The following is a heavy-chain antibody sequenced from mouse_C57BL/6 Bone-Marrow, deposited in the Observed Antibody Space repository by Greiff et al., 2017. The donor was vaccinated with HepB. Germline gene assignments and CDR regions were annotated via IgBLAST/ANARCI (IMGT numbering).Heavy chain of an antibody. D-gene: IGHD1-1*01. CDR1: GYTFTDYE. Sequence: VQLQQSGAELVRPGASVTLSCKASGYTFTDYEMHWVKQTPVHGLEWIGAIDPETGGTAYNQKFKGKAILTADKSSSTAYMELRSLTSEDSAVYYCTNYYGSVPWFAYWGQGTLVTVSA. CDR2: IDPETGGT. V-gene: IGHV1-15*01. CDR3: TNYYGSVPWFAY. J-gene: IGHJ3*01.